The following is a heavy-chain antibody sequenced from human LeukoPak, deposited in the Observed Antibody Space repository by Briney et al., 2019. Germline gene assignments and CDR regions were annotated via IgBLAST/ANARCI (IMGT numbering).Heavy chain of an antibody. J-gene: IGHJ6*03. CDR1: GFPFSTYA. V-gene: IGHV3-23*01. Sequence: GGSLRLSCAASGFPFSTYAMTWVRQPPGKGLEWVSSISVSGGSTYYSDPAKGRFTISRDNSKNTLYLQMNSLRVEDTAVYYCANRGVGYYYMDVWGKGTTVTVSS. CDR3: ANRGVGYYYMDV. CDR2: ISVSGGST. D-gene: IGHD2-15*01.